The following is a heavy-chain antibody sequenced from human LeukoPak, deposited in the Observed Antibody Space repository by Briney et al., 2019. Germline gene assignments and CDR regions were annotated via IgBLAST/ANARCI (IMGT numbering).Heavy chain of an antibody. CDR3: ARTVDTAMVPSLDY. CDR2: IYPGDSDT. J-gene: IGHJ4*02. D-gene: IGHD5-18*01. V-gene: IGHV5-51*01. CDR1: GYSFTSYW. Sequence: GESLKISCQGSGYSFTSYWIGWVRQMPGKGLEWMGIIYPGDSDTRYSPSFQGQVTISADRSISTAYLQWSSLKASDTAMYYCARTVDTAMVPSLDYWGQGTLVTVSS.